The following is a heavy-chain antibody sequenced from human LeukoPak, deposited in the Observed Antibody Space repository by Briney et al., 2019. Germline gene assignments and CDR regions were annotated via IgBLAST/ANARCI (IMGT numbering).Heavy chain of an antibody. V-gene: IGHV3-30*18. CDR3: AKDESWCSSTSCPYGRNWFDP. CDR2: ISYDGSNK. J-gene: IGHJ5*02. Sequence: GGSPRLSCAASGFTFSSYGTHWVRQAPGKGLEWVAVISYDGSNKYYADSVKGRFTISRDNSKNTLYLQMNSLRAEDTAVYYCAKDESWCSSTSCPYGRNWFDPWGQGTLVTVSS. D-gene: IGHD2-2*01. CDR1: GFTFSSYG.